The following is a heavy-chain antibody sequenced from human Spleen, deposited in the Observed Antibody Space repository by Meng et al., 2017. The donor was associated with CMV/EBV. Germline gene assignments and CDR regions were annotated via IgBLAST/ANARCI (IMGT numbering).Heavy chain of an antibody. CDR1: GFTFSSYA. D-gene: IGHD2-15*01. CDR3: ASGSYCSGGSCYSGVDY. V-gene: IGHV3-30*14. Sequence: GGSLRLSCAASGFTFSSYAMHWVRQAPGKGLEWVAVISYDGSNKYYADSVKGRFTISRDNSKNTLYLQMNSLRAEDTAVYYCASGSYCSGGSCYSGVDYWGQGTLVTVSS. J-gene: IGHJ4*02. CDR2: ISYDGSNK.